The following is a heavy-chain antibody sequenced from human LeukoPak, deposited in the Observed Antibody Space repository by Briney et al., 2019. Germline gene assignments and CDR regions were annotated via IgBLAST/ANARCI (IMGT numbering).Heavy chain of an antibody. V-gene: IGHV4-34*01. CDR2: INHSGST. J-gene: IGHJ6*02. Sequence: PSETLSLTCAVYGGSFSGYYWSWIRQPPGKGLEWIGEINHSGSTNHNPSLKSRVTISVDTSKKQFSLKLSSVTAADTAVYYCAREGGYYDRSGAYHYYGMDVWGQGTTVTVAS. CDR3: AREGGYYDRSGAYHYYGMDV. D-gene: IGHD3-22*01. CDR1: GGSFSGYY.